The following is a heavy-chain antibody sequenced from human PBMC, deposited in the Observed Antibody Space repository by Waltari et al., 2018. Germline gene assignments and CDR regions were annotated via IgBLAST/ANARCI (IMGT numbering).Heavy chain of an antibody. CDR3: VRPERGSYYYFDS. D-gene: IGHD3-16*01. V-gene: IGHV4-39*02. J-gene: IGHJ4*02. CDR2: VYYSGAS. Sequence: QLQLQESGPGLVKPSETLSRSCTVSGCSPSSSCSYWGWIRHSPGKGLEWVGSVYYSGASYYNPSLESRVTMSIDTSKRHFSLRLTSVTVADTAVYYCVRPERGSYYYFDSWGQGTLVIVSS. CDR1: GCSPSSSCSY.